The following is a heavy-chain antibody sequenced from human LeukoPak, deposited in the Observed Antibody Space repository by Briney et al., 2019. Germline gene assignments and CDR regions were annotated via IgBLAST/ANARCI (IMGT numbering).Heavy chain of an antibody. Sequence: KPSETLSLTCTVSGGSISSYYWSWIRQPPGKGLEWIGYIYYSGSTNYNPSLKSRVTISVDTSKNQFSLKLSSVTAADTAVYYCARHGAGGRRDSHLRGVDYWGQGTLVTVSS. CDR1: GGSISSYY. CDR3: ARHGAGGRRDSHLRGVDY. V-gene: IGHV4-59*08. J-gene: IGHJ4*02. D-gene: IGHD2-8*01. CDR2: IYYSGST.